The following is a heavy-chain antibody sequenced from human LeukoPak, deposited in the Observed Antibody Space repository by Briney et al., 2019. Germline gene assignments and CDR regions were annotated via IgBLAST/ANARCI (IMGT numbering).Heavy chain of an antibody. CDR3: ARSDSSGPLWDY. D-gene: IGHD3-22*01. CDR1: GFTFSSYG. Sequence: GRSLRLSCAASGFTFSSYGMHWVRQAPGKGLEWVAVISYDGSNKYYADSVKGRFTISRDTSKNTLYLQMNSLRAEDTAVYYCARSDSSGPLWDYWGQGTLVTVSS. CDR2: ISYDGSNK. V-gene: IGHV3-30*03. J-gene: IGHJ4*02.